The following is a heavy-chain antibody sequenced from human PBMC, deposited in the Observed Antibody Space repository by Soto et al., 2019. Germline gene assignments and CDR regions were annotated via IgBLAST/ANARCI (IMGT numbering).Heavy chain of an antibody. V-gene: IGHV1-46*01. J-gene: IGHJ4*02. CDR2: VNPSGGHT. D-gene: IGHD2-21*02. CDR3: ARGGHVVVVTAALDY. CDR1: GDTFTEYY. Sequence: QVQLMQSGAEVKKPGASVKVSCKASGDTFTEYYIHWVRQAPGQGLEWMGTVNPSGGHTTYAQHLLGRVTMTRETSTSTLYMELTSLTSEDPAVYYCARGGHVVVVTAALDYWGQGTLVTVSS.